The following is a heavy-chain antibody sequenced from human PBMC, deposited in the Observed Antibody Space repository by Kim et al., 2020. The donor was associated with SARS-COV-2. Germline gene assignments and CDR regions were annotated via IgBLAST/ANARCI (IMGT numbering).Heavy chain of an antibody. Sequence: SETLSLSCTASGGSISNYYWSWIRQPPGKGLEWIGHVYYNGNTKYNPYLNSRVIILVDTSKNQSSLHLSSVTAVDTAAYYCATGSDYPPPPNAFDFCG. D-gene: IGHD6-25*01. CDR1: GGSISNYY. V-gene: IGHV4-59*01. CDR3: ATGSDYPPPPNAFDF. J-gene: IGHJ5*01. CDR2: VYYNGNT.